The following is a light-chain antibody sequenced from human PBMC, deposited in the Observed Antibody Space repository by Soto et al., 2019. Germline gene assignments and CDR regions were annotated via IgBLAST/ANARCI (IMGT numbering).Light chain of an antibody. CDR2: GAS. V-gene: IGKV3-20*01. CDR1: QSVSSNY. J-gene: IGKJ5*01. Sequence: EIVLTQSPDTLSLSPGEGATLSCRASQSVSSNYLAWYQQKPGQAPRLLIYGASSRATGIPDRFSGSGSGTDFTLTISRLEPEDFAMYYCQQDGSSGPNTFGQGTRLEIE. CDR3: QQDGSSGPNT.